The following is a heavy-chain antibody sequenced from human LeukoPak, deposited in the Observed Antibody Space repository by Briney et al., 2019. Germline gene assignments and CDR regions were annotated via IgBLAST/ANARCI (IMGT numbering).Heavy chain of an antibody. Sequence: GESLKISCKGSGYSFTSYWIGWVRQMPGKGLEWMGIIYPGDSDTRYSPSFQSQVTISADKSISTAYLQWSSLKASDTAMYYCARLGATVTSNPNWFDPWGQGTLVTVSS. CDR1: GYSFTSYW. J-gene: IGHJ5*02. V-gene: IGHV5-51*01. D-gene: IGHD4-17*01. CDR2: IYPGDSDT. CDR3: ARLGATVTSNPNWFDP.